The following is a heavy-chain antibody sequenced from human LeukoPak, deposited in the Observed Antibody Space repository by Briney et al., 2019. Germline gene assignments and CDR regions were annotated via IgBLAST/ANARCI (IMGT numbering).Heavy chain of an antibody. D-gene: IGHD6-19*01. CDR1: GYTFTGYY. CDR3: ARVAGMVWSSGWFWFDP. J-gene: IGHJ5*02. Sequence: ASVKVSCKASGYTFTGYYMHWVGQAPGQGLEWMGWINPNSGGTNYAQKFQGRVTMTRDTSISTAYMEMSRLRSDDPGWCYCARVAGMVWSSGWFWFDPWGQGTLVTVSS. CDR2: INPNSGGT. V-gene: IGHV1-2*02.